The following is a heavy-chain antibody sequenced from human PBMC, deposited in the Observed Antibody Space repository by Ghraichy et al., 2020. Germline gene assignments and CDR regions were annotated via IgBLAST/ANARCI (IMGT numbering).Heavy chain of an antibody. CDR1: GYTFTSYG. V-gene: IGHV1-18*01. D-gene: IGHD2-2*01. CDR3: ARDLHCSSTSCYVGYYYYYYGMDV. J-gene: IGHJ6*02. CDR2: ISAYNGNT. Sequence: ASVKVSCKASGYTFTSYGISWVRQAPGQGLEWMGWISAYNGNTNYAQKLQGRVTMTTDTSTSTAYMELRSLRSDDTAVYYCARDLHCSSTSCYVGYYYYYYGMDVWGQGTTVTVSS.